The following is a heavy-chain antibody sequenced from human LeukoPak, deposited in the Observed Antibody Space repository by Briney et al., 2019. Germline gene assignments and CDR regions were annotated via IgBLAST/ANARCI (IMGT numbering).Heavy chain of an antibody. V-gene: IGHV3-30*02. CDR1: VFTFSSYC. J-gene: IGHJ3*02. Sequence: GGTLRLSCAASVFTFSSYCMHWVRQAPCKGLEGVAFIRYDGSNYYYADSVKGRFTISRDNSKNTLYLQMNSLRAEDTAVYYCARSGYSPYDAFDIWGQGTMVTVSS. CDR3: ARSGYSPYDAFDI. D-gene: IGHD3-3*01. CDR2: IRYDGSNY.